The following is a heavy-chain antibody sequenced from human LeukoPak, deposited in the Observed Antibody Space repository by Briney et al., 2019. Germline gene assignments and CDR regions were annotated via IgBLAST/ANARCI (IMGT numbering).Heavy chain of an antibody. CDR2: MTPNSGNT. Sequence: ASVKVSCKASGYTFTSYDINWVRQATGQGLEWMGWMTPNSGNTGYAQKFQGRVTMTRNTSISTAYMQLSSLRSEDTAVYYCAGATIRGYYYYMDDWGKGTTVTVSS. J-gene: IGHJ6*03. D-gene: IGHD5-24*01. CDR1: GYTFTSYD. CDR3: AGATIRGYYYYMDD. V-gene: IGHV1-8*01.